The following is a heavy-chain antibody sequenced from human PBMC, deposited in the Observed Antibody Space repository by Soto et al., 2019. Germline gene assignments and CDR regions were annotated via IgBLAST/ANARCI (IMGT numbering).Heavy chain of an antibody. CDR3: TTDPRSAATTDNWNYWPLDY. Sequence: PGGSLRLSCAASGFTFSNAWMNWVRQAPGKGLEWVGRIKSRTDGGTTDYAAPVKGRFTISRDDSKNTLYLQMNSLKTEDTAVYYCTTDPRSAATTDNWNYWPLDYWGQGTLVTVSS. D-gene: IGHD1-7*01. J-gene: IGHJ4*02. V-gene: IGHV3-15*07. CDR2: IKSRTDGGTT. CDR1: GFTFSNAW.